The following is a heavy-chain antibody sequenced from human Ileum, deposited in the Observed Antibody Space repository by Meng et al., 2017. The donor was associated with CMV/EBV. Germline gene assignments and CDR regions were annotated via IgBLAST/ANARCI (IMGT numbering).Heavy chain of an antibody. V-gene: IGHV3-64*02. J-gene: IGHJ4*02. CDR1: GFTFSSYA. D-gene: IGHD3-3*01. CDR3: ARAGSGYYDY. Sequence: GGSLRLSCVASGFTFSSYAMQWVRHAPGKGLEYVSAISSDGGSTYYADSVKGRFTISRDNSKNTLDLQMDSLRAEDMAAYYCARAGSGYYDYWGRGTLVTVSS. CDR2: ISSDGGST.